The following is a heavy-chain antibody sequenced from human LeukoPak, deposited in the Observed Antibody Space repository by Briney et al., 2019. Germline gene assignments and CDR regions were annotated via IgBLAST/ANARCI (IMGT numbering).Heavy chain of an antibody. CDR1: GYTFTSYD. D-gene: IGHD3-22*01. Sequence: EASVKVSCKASGYTFTSYDINWVRQATGQGLEWMGWMNPNSGNTGYAQKFQGRVTITRNTSISTAYMELSSLRSEDTAVYYCAEYYYDSSGRRTLAFQHWGQGTLVAVSS. V-gene: IGHV1-8*03. CDR2: MNPNSGNT. J-gene: IGHJ1*01. CDR3: AEYYYDSSGRRTLAFQH.